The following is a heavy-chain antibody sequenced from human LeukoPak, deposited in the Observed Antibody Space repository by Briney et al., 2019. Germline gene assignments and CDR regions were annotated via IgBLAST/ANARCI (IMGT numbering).Heavy chain of an antibody. CDR3: AGLARSGSRCSYYSYMVV. J-gene: IGHJ6*03. Sequence: SETLSLTCTVSGGSISISSYYWGWIRQPPGKGLEWNGSIYYSGSTYYNPSLKSRVTISVETSKNQLSLKFRSVAPADTAVYSCAGLARSGSRCSYYSYMVVWGKGTTVTVSS. CDR1: GGSISISSYY. V-gene: IGHV4-39*01. D-gene: IGHD2-15*01. CDR2: IYYSGST.